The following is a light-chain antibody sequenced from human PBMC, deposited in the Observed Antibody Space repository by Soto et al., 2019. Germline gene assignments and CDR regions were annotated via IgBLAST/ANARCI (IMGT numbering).Light chain of an antibody. Sequence: DIQMTQSPPSLSASVGDRVTITCRASHDIGNWLNWYQDKPGQAPRLVIYDASNLQRGVPSTFSGHEYGTDFTLTISSLQPEDIASYYCQQYESLHTFGQGTKVHIK. V-gene: IGKV1-33*01. CDR2: DAS. CDR3: QQYESLHT. CDR1: HDIGNW. J-gene: IGKJ2*01.